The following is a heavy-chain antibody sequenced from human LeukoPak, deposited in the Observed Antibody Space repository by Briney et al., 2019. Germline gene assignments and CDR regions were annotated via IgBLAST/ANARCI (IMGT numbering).Heavy chain of an antibody. CDR2: ISAYNGNT. CDR1: GYTFTSYG. V-gene: IGHV1-18*01. Sequence: ASVKVSCKASGYTFTSYGISWVRQAPGQGLEWMGWISAYNGNTNYAQKLQGRVTMTTDTSTSTAYMELRSLRSDDTAGYYCARVVDTAMVLVLYYFDYWGQGTLVTVSS. J-gene: IGHJ4*02. D-gene: IGHD5-18*01. CDR3: ARVVDTAMVLVLYYFDY.